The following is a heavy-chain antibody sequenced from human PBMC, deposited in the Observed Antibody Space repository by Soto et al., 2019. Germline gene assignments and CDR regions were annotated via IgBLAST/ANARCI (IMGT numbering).Heavy chain of an antibody. Sequence: QVQLVESGGGVVQPGRSLRLSCAASGFTFSSYAMHWVRQAPGKGLEWVAVISYDGSNKYYADSVKGRFTISRDNSKNTLYLQMNSLRAEDTAVYYCARDKMRVVVRGLDYWGQGTLVTVSS. V-gene: IGHV3-30-3*01. CDR3: ARDKMRVVVRGLDY. CDR1: GFTFSSYA. J-gene: IGHJ4*02. D-gene: IGHD3-22*01. CDR2: ISYDGSNK.